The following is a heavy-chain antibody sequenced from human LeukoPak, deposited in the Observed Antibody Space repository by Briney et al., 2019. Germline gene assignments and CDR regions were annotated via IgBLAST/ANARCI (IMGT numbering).Heavy chain of an antibody. CDR1: GGSFSGYY. D-gene: IGHD6-6*01. CDR2: INHSGST. CDR3: ARVLSSIAARPRWFDP. J-gene: IGHJ5*02. V-gene: IGHV4-34*01. Sequence: SETLSLTCAVYGGSFSGYYWSWIRQPPGKGLEWIGEINHSGSTNYNPSLKSRVTISVDTSKNQFSLKLSSVTAADTAVYYCARVLSSIAARPRWFDPWGQGTLVTVSS.